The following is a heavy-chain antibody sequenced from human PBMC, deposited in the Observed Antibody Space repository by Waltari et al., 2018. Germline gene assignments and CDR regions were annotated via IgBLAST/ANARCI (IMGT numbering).Heavy chain of an antibody. CDR3: ARGRVPEISSGWGNPFDI. D-gene: IGHD6-19*01. J-gene: IGHJ3*02. Sequence: QVQLVQSGAEVKKPGASVKVSCKASGYNFTSFPMHWVRQAPGQRLEWMGWINPANGDTKYSQDFQGRVTIVRDTSASTSYMELNSLRSEDMAVYYCARGRVPEISSGWGNPFDIWGQGTMVTVSS. V-gene: IGHV1-3*03. CDR2: INPANGDT. CDR1: GYNFTSFP.